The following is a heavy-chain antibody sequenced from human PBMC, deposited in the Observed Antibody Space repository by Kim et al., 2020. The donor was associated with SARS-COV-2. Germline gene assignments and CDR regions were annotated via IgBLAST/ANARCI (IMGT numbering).Heavy chain of an antibody. J-gene: IGHJ4*02. CDR3: ARFTPRVSGRFDY. D-gene: IGHD6-19*01. V-gene: IGHV7-4-1*02. Sequence: YAQGFTGRFVFSLDTSVSTAYLQISSLKAEDTAVYYCARFTPRVSGRFDYWGQGTLVTVSS.